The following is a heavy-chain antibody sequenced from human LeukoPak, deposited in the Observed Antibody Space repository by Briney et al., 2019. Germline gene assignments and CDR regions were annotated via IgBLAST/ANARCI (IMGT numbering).Heavy chain of an antibody. D-gene: IGHD4-11*01. CDR3: TRLHSNYVPSGDYYMDV. CDR1: GFTFSSSA. V-gene: IGHV3-23*01. J-gene: IGHJ6*03. CDR2: ISGSGGST. Sequence: PGGSLRLSCAASGFTFSSSAMNWVRQVPGKGLEWVSAISGSGGSTYYADSVKGRFTISRDDSKNTAYLQMNSLKTEDTAVYYCTRLHSNYVPSGDYYMDVWGKGTTVTVSS.